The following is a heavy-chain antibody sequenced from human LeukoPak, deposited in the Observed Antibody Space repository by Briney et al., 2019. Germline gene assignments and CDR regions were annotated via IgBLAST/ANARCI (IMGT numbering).Heavy chain of an antibody. V-gene: IGHV4-39*07. CDR3: ARGSLWDIVVVPAAKSVWFDP. CDR1: GGSISSSSYY. CDR2: INHSGST. J-gene: IGHJ5*02. Sequence: PSETLSLTCTVSGGSISSSSYYWGWIRQPPGKGLEWIGEINHSGSTNYNPSLKSRVTISVDTSKNQFSLKLSSVTAADTAVYYCARGSLWDIVVVPAAKSVWFDPWGQGTLVTVSS. D-gene: IGHD2-2*01.